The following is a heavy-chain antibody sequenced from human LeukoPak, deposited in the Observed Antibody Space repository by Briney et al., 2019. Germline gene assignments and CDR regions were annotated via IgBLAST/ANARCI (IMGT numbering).Heavy chain of an antibody. Sequence: GGSLRLSCSASGFTFSSYAMHWVRQAPGKGLVWVSRINSDGSSTSYADSVKGRFTISRDNAKNTLYLQMNSLRAEDTAVYYCARGPIPTAMVLYYYYGMDVWGKGTTVTVSS. CDR1: GFTFSSYA. J-gene: IGHJ6*04. V-gene: IGHV3-74*01. CDR2: INSDGSST. CDR3: ARGPIPTAMVLYYYYGMDV. D-gene: IGHD5-18*01.